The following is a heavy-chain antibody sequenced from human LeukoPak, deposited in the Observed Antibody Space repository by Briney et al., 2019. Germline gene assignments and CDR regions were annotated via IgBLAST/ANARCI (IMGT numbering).Heavy chain of an antibody. CDR2: IKQDGSEK. CDR3: ARVDEDIVVVPAAMPFYYYYGMDV. V-gene: IGHV3-7*03. Sequence: RGSLRLSCAASGFTFSSYWMSWVRQAPGKGLEWVANIKQDGSEKYYVDSVKGRFTISRDNAKNSLYLQMNSLRAEDTAVYYCARVDEDIVVVPAAMPFYYYYGMDVWGKGTTVTVSS. J-gene: IGHJ6*04. CDR1: GFTFSSYW. D-gene: IGHD2-2*01.